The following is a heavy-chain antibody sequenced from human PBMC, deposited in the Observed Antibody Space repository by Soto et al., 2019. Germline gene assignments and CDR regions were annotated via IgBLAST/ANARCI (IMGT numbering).Heavy chain of an antibody. J-gene: IGHJ6*02. V-gene: IGHV3-30-3*01. D-gene: IGHD2-8*01. Sequence: QVQLVESGGGVVQPGRSLRLSCAASGFTFSSYAMHWVRQAPGKGLEWVAVISYDGSNKYYADSVKGRFTISRDNSKNPLYLQMNSLRAEDTAVYYCARDQLRSCTNGVCYRYGMDVWGQGTTVTVSS. CDR3: ARDQLRSCTNGVCYRYGMDV. CDR1: GFTFSSYA. CDR2: ISYDGSNK.